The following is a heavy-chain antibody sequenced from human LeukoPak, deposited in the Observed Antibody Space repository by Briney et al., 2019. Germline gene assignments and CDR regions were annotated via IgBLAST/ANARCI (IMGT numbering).Heavy chain of an antibody. CDR3: TRQGLAYYYDSTGYYPPGY. CDR1: GFTFGDYA. Sequence: GGSLRLSCTASGFTFGDYAVSWFRQAPGKGLEWVGFIRSKAYGWTTEYAASVKGRFTISRDDSKSIAYLQMNSLKTEDTAVYYCTRQGLAYYYDSTGYYPPGYWGQGTLVTVSS. D-gene: IGHD3-22*01. J-gene: IGHJ4*02. CDR2: IRSKAYGWTT. V-gene: IGHV3-49*03.